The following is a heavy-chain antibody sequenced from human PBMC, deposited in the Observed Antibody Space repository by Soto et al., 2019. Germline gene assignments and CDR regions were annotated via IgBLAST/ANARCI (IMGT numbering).Heavy chain of an antibody. D-gene: IGHD3-16*01. J-gene: IGHJ4*02. Sequence: SVKVSCKASGGTFSSYAISWVRQAPGQGLGWMGGIIPIFGTANYAQKFQGRVTITADESTSTAYMELSSLRSEDTAVYYCARGGPYYDYVWGSPYWGQGTLVTVSS. V-gene: IGHV1-69*13. CDR2: IIPIFGTA. CDR3: ARGGPYYDYVWGSPY. CDR1: GGTFSSYA.